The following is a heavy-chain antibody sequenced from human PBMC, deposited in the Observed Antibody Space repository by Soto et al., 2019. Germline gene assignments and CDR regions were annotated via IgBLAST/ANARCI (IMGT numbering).Heavy chain of an antibody. CDR2: LSYDGNKK. J-gene: IGHJ6*02. Sequence: PGGSLRLSCAASAFTFSSYGMHWVRQAPGKGLAWVAVLSYDGNKKQYGDSVKGRVNISRDNSKNTLYLQMNSLRPEDTAVYYCAKDVVASQDYFYGMDVWGQGTAVTVSS. D-gene: IGHD2-15*01. CDR3: AKDVVASQDYFYGMDV. CDR1: AFTFSSYG. V-gene: IGHV3-30*18.